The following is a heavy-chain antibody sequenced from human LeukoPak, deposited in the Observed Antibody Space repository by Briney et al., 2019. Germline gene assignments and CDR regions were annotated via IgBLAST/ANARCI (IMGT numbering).Heavy chain of an antibody. Sequence: PSETLSLTCAVYGGSFIGYYWSWIRQPPGKGLEWIGEIDQSGNTNYNPSLKSRVIISVDRSRNQFSLKMTSVTAADTSVYFCARKGPLHDNLPFTDDWGEGTTVTVSS. CDR2: IDQSGNT. D-gene: IGHD1-1*01. CDR3: ARKGPLHDNLPFTDD. J-gene: IGHJ6*04. CDR1: GGSFIGYY. V-gene: IGHV4-34*01.